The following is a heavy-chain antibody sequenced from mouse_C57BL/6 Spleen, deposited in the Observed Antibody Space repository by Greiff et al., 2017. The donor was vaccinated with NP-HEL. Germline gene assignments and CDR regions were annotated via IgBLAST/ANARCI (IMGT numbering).Heavy chain of an antibody. D-gene: IGHD2-2*01. J-gene: IGHJ3*01. V-gene: IGHV14-4*01. CDR3: TTRISYGYDEAWFAY. CDR1: GFNIKDDY. CDR2: IDPENGDT. Sequence: VQLQQSGAELVRPGASVKLSCTASGFNIKDDYMHWVKQRPEQGLEWIGWIDPENGDTEYASKFQGKATITADTSSNTAYLQLSSLTSEDTAADDCTTRISYGYDEAWFAYWGQGTLVTVSA.